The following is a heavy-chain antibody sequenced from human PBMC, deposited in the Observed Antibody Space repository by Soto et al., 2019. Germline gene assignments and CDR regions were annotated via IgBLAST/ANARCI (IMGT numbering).Heavy chain of an antibody. J-gene: IGHJ6*03. CDR2: IDDPGST. CDR3: ARGVLEWLLRDSYYYYMDV. D-gene: IGHD3-3*01. V-gene: IGHV4-59*01. Sequence: QVQLQESGPGLVKPSETLSLTCTVSGDSISSSYWNWIRQAPGKGLEWIGYIDDPGSTNYNPSLKSLVTLSVDPSNNQYSLKLSSVTAADTAVYYCARGVLEWLLRDSYYYYMDVWGKGTTVTVSS. CDR1: GDSISSSY.